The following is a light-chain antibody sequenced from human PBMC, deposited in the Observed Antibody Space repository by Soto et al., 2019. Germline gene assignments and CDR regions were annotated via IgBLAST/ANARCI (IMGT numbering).Light chain of an antibody. CDR1: SSNIGAGYD. CDR2: GNS. CDR3: QSSDSSLSYV. J-gene: IGLJ1*01. Sequence: QSVLTQPPSVSGAPGQRVTISCTGSSSNIGAGYDVHWYQQHPGTAPKLLIYGNSNRPSGVPDRFSGSNSGTSASLAITGLKAEDEADYYCQSSDSSLSYVFGTGTKLTVL. V-gene: IGLV1-40*01.